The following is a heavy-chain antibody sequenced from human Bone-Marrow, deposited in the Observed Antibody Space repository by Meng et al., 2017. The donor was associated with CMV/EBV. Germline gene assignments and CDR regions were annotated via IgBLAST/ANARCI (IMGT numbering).Heavy chain of an antibody. V-gene: IGHV3-48*04. Sequence: GESLKISCAASGFTFSSYSMNWVRQAPGKGLEWVSYISSSSSTIYYADSVKGRFTISRDNAKNSLYLQMNSLRAEDTAVYYCARDKGTALYFHYGMDVCGQGTTVTVSS. CDR2: ISSSSSTI. D-gene: IGHD2-8*01. J-gene: IGHJ6*02. CDR3: ARDKGTALYFHYGMDV. CDR1: GFTFSSYS.